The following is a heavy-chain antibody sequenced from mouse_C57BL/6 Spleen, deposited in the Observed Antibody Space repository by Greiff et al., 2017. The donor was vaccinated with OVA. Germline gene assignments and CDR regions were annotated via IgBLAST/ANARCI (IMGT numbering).Heavy chain of an antibody. D-gene: IGHD2-4*01. V-gene: IGHV1-61*01. J-gene: IGHJ3*01. CDR2: IYPSDSET. Sequence: QVQLQQPGAELVRPGSSVKLSCKASGYTFTSYWMDWVKQRPGQGLEWIGNIYPSDSETHYNQKFKDKATLTVDKSSSTAYMQLSSLTSEDSAVYYCARASFYDYGGAWFAYWGQGTLVTVSA. CDR1: GYTFTSYW. CDR3: ARASFYDYGGAWFAY.